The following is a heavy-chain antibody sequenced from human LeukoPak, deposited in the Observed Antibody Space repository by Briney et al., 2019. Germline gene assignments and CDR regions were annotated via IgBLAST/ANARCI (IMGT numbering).Heavy chain of an antibody. V-gene: IGHV3-48*01. CDR1: GFTFSSHS. CDR3: ARGDTAMVPCY. D-gene: IGHD5-18*01. Sequence: GGSLRLPCAASGFTFSSHSMNWVRQAPGKGLEWVSYISSSSSTIYYADSVKGRFTISRDNAKNSLYLQMNSLRAEDTAVYYCARGDTAMVPCYWGQGTLVTVSS. CDR2: ISSSSSTI. J-gene: IGHJ4*02.